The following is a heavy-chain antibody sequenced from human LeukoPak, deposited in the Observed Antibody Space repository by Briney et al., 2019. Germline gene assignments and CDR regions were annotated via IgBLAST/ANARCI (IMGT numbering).Heavy chain of an antibody. Sequence: ASVKVSCTASGYTFTGYYMHWVRPAPGQGGEWMGWINPNSGGTNYAQKFQGRVTMTRDTSISTAYMELSRLRSDDTAVYYCARETPYGSGSHDAFDIWGQGTMVTVSS. J-gene: IGHJ3*02. V-gene: IGHV1-2*02. CDR1: GYTFTGYY. CDR2: INPNSGGT. D-gene: IGHD3-10*01. CDR3: ARETPYGSGSHDAFDI.